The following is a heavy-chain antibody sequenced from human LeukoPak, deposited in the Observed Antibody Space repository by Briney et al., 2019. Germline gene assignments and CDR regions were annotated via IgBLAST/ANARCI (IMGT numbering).Heavy chain of an antibody. V-gene: IGHV4-59*01. CDR1: GGSITIDY. CDR3: ARSASGSSYGMGV. J-gene: IGHJ6*02. Sequence: SETLSLTCTVSGGSITIDYFNWIRQPPGKGLEWVGYIYKGGSPDYNLSLKSRVTISVDTSKNQLSLKLSSVTAADTAVYYCARSASGSSYGMGVWGQGTTVTVSS. D-gene: IGHD6-25*01. CDR2: IYKGGSP.